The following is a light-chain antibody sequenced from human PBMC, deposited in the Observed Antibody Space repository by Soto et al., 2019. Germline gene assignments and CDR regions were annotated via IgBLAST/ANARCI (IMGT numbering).Light chain of an antibody. CDR2: GAS. J-gene: IGKJ1*01. V-gene: IGKV3-15*01. Sequence: EIVMTQSPPNLSVSPGERATLSSRASQSVSSNLAWYQQKPGQAPRLLIYGASTRATGIPARCSGSCSGTEITLTISSLQSEDFAVYYCQQYNNWPRTFGQGTQVDIK. CDR1: QSVSSN. CDR3: QQYNNWPRT.